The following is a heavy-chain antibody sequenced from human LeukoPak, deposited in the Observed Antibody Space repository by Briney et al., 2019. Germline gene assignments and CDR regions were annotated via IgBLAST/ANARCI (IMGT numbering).Heavy chain of an antibody. Sequence: SETLSLTCTVSGGSISSYYWSWIRQPPGKGLEWIGYTHYSGSTSYNPSLKSRVTISVDTSKNQFSLKLTSVAAADTAVYYCARGYSGSYGRFDYWGQGTLVTVSS. CDR1: GGSISSYY. CDR2: THYSGST. V-gene: IGHV4-59*01. CDR3: ARGYSGSYGRFDY. D-gene: IGHD1-26*01. J-gene: IGHJ4*02.